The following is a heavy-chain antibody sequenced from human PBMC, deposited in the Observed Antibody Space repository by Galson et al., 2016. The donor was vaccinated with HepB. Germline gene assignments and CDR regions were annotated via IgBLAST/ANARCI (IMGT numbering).Heavy chain of an antibody. V-gene: IGHV3-23*01. J-gene: IGHJ4*02. Sequence: SLRLSCATSGFSFRNYVMSWVRQAPGKGLEWLSGFSSRDGSTFYAGSVKGRFTISRDDSKNTLYLQMNSLRYEYTAVYYCANSAGGSFSHIEYWGLGTLVTGAS. D-gene: IGHD2-15*01. CDR2: FSSRDGST. CDR3: ANSAGGSFSHIEY. CDR1: GFSFRNYV.